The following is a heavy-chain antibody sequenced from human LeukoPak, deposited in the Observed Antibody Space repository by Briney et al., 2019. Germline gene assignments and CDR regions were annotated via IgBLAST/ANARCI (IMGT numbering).Heavy chain of an antibody. V-gene: IGHV3-48*03. Sequence: GGSLRLSCAASGFTFSSYEMNWVRQAPGKGLEWVSYISSSGSTIYYADSVKGRFTISRDNSKNTMYLQMNSLRPEDTAVYYCAKLFSGMIAVAQDSYWGQGTLVTVSS. J-gene: IGHJ4*02. CDR3: AKLFSGMIAVAQDSY. CDR2: ISSSGSTI. D-gene: IGHD6-19*01. CDR1: GFTFSSYE.